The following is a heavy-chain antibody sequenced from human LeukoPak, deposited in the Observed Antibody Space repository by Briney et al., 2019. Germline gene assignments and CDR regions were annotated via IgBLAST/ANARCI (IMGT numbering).Heavy chain of an antibody. Sequence: GSSVKVSCKASGGTFSSYAISWVRQAPGQGLEWMGGIIPIFGTANYAQKFQGRVTITTDESTSTAYMELSSLRSEDTAVYYCARGYSSSSRQGAFDIWGRGTMVTVSS. D-gene: IGHD6-6*01. V-gene: IGHV1-69*05. J-gene: IGHJ3*02. CDR1: GGTFSSYA. CDR2: IIPIFGTA. CDR3: ARGYSSSSRQGAFDI.